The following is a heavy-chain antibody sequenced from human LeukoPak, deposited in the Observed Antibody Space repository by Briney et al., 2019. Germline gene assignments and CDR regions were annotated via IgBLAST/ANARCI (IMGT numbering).Heavy chain of an antibody. J-gene: IGHJ4*02. Sequence: GGSLRLSCAASGFTFSSYGMHWVRQAPGKGLEWVAVIWYDGNNKYYADSVKGRFTISRDNSKNTLYLQMNSLRAEDTAVYYCARSTSSEYDIYHFDYWGQGTLVTVPS. V-gene: IGHV3-33*01. D-gene: IGHD3-9*01. CDR3: ARSTSSEYDIYHFDY. CDR2: IWYDGNNK. CDR1: GFTFSSYG.